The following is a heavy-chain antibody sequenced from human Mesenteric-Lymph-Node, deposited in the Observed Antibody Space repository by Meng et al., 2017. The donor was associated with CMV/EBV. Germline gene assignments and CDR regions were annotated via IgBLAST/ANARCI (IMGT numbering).Heavy chain of an antibody. CDR1: GDAFTGCY. V-gene: IGHV1-2*02. CDR2: VNNNSGGT. CDR3: ARSRYYGSSSYLFL. J-gene: IGHJ4*02. D-gene: IGHD3-22*01. Sequence: ASGDAFTGCYMRRVRREPGRKRGWLRGVNNNSGGTNYNQKFKGRVTMTRDTSISTAYMELSRLRFDDTAVYYCARSRYYGSSSYLFLWGQGSLVTVSS.